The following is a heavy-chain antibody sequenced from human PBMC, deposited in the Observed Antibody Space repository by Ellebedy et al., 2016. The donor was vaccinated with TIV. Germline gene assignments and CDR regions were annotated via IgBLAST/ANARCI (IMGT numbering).Heavy chain of an antibody. CDR1: GVSISSSW. J-gene: IGHJ6*02. Sequence: SETLSLTXAVSGVSISSSWWSWVRRPPGMGLEWIGEIYHTGSTHYNPSLMSRLTISVDKSRNQLSLKVTSVTAADTAVYYCARLAYSSSSRDYYYGMDVWGQGTTVTVSS. CDR2: IYHTGST. CDR3: ARLAYSSSSRDYYYGMDV. D-gene: IGHD6-6*01. V-gene: IGHV4-4*02.